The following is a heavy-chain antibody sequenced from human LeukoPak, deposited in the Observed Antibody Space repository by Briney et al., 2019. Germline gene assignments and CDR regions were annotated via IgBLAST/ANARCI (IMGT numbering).Heavy chain of an antibody. CDR2: ILHDGSNK. CDR3: ARAGYSSGWYDPPDY. J-gene: IGHJ4*02. CDR1: GFTFSSYT. D-gene: IGHD6-19*01. V-gene: IGHV3-30-3*01. Sequence: GGSLRLSCAASGFTFSSYTMHWVRLAPGKGLEWVTLILHDGSNKYYADSVKGRFTISRDNAKNSLYLQMNSLRDEDTAVYYCARAGYSSGWYDPPDYWGQGTLVTVSS.